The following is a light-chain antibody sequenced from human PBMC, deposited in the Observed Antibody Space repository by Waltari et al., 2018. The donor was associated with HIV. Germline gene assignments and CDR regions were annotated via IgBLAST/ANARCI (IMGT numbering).Light chain of an antibody. Sequence: DIHLTQSPAYLSASVGDRVTFTCRASEGISRFLAWYQQKPGKAPKLLMYTVSTLQSGLPSRFSGSGSGTEFTLTVTSLQPEDFATYYCQQFKSYPFTFGQGTKLEIK. CDR1: EGISRF. CDR3: QQFKSYPFT. V-gene: IGKV1-9*01. CDR2: TVS. J-gene: IGKJ2*01.